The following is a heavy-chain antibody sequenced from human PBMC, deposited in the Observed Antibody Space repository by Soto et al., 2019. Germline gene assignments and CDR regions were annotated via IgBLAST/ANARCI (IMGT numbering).Heavy chain of an antibody. CDR2: IIPIFGTA. J-gene: IGHJ4*02. D-gene: IGHD3-22*01. Sequence: QVQLVQSGAEVKKPGSSVKVSCKASGGTFSTYAISWVRQAPGQGLEWMGGIIPIFGTANYAQKFQGRVTITAEESTSTAYMELSSLRSEDTAVYYCARALEEYYYDSSGYYYGYWGQGTLVTVSS. V-gene: IGHV1-69*12. CDR1: GGTFSTYA. CDR3: ARALEEYYYDSSGYYYGY.